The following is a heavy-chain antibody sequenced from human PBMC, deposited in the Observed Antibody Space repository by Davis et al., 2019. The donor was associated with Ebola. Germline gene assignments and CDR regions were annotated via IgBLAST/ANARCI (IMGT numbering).Heavy chain of an antibody. CDR1: GYAFTRYY. D-gene: IGHD2-15*01. V-gene: IGHV1-2*04. CDR3: ARAGCSGGSCYGWFDP. Sequence: SDTVPHLPSGYAFTRYYMLSLRQPPELPLEWMGWINANSGGTNYAQKFQGWVTMTRDTSISPAYMELSRLRSDDTAVYYCARAGCSGGSCYGWFDPWGKGTLVTVSS. J-gene: IGHJ5*02. CDR2: INANSGGT.